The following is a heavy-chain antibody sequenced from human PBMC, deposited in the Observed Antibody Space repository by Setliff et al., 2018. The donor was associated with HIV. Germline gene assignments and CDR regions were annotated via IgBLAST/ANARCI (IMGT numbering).Heavy chain of an antibody. CDR1: GFTFSSYG. V-gene: IGHV3-33*06. CDR3: AKGSLPSGYSYGFFDY. CDR2: IWYDGSNK. J-gene: IGHJ4*02. D-gene: IGHD5-18*01. Sequence: HPGGSLRLSCAASGFTFSSYGMHWVRQAPGKGLAWVAVIWYDGSNKYYADSVKGRFTISRDNSKNTLYLQMTSLRAEDTAVYYCAKGSLPSGYSYGFFDYWGQGTLVTVSS.